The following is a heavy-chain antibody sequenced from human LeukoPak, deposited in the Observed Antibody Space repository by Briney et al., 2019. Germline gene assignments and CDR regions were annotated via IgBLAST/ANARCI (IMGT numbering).Heavy chain of an antibody. D-gene: IGHD2-2*01. Sequence: SETLSLTCTVSGGSISSSSYYWGWIRQPPGKGLEWIGSIYYSGSTYHNPSLKSRVTISVDTSKNQFSLKLSSVTAADTAVYYCARTPPCSSTSCFDYWGQGTLVTVSS. CDR2: IYYSGST. CDR3: ARTPPCSSTSCFDY. J-gene: IGHJ4*02. CDR1: GGSISSSSYY. V-gene: IGHV4-39*01.